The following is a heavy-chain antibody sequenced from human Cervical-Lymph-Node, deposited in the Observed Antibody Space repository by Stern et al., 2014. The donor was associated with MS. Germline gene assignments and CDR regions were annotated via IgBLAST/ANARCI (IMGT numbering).Heavy chain of an antibody. D-gene: IGHD6-13*01. CDR1: GGTFSKFP. V-gene: IGHV1-69*01. Sequence: VQLVESGAEVTKPGSSVKGSCKASGGTFSKFPSSWVRQAPGQGLEWLGGIFPVFVTPTYAQEFRGRVTFTADVSTSTVYMELSSLRSDDTAVYYCALSSETSDRWYSLGYDLWGQGTLVTVSS. J-gene: IGHJ5*02. CDR3: ALSSETSDRWYSLGYDL. CDR2: IFPVFVTP.